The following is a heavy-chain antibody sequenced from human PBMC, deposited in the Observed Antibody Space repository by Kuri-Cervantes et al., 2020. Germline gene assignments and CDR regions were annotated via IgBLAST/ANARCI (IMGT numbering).Heavy chain of an antibody. CDR3: AKLLRYYGSSGYYSRYYYYGMDV. Sequence: GGSLRLSCAASGFTFSSYAMSWVRQAPGKGLEWVSAISGSGGSTYYADSVKGRFTISRDNSKNTLYLQMNSLRAEDTAVYYCAKLLRYYGSSGYYSRYYYYGMDVWGQGTTVTVSS. J-gene: IGHJ6*02. CDR1: GFTFSSYA. CDR2: ISGSGGST. D-gene: IGHD3-22*01. V-gene: IGHV3-23*01.